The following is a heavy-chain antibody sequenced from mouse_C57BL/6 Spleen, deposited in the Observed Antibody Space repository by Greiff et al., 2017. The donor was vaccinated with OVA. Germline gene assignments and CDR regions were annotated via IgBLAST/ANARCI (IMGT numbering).Heavy chain of an antibody. CDR1: GYTFTDYN. V-gene: IGHV1-18*01. CDR3: ARGDGYDGNYAMDY. J-gene: IGHJ4*01. D-gene: IGHD2-2*01. CDR2: INPNNGGT. Sequence: VHVKQSGPELVKPGASVKIPCKASGYTFTDYNMDWVKQSHGKSLEWIGDINPNNGGTIYNQKFKGKATLTVDKSSSTAYMELRSLTSEDTAVYYCARGDGYDGNYAMDYWGQGTSVTVSS.